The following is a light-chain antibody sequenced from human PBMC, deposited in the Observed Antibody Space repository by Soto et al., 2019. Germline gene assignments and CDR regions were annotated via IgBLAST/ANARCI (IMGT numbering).Light chain of an antibody. CDR1: SSDVGGYNY. Sequence: QSAPTQPASVSGSPGQSITISCTGTSSDVGGYNYVSWYQQHPGKAPKLMIYEVSNRPSGVSNRFSGSKSGNTASLTISGLQAEDEADYYCSSYTSSSTVFGGGTKVTVL. CDR3: SSYTSSSTV. V-gene: IGLV2-14*01. CDR2: EVS. J-gene: IGLJ3*02.